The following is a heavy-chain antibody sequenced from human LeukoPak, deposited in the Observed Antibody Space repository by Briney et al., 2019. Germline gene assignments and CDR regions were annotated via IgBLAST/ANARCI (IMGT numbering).Heavy chain of an antibody. J-gene: IGHJ5*02. V-gene: IGHV1-69*06. CDR3: ATMVGYSYSDS. CDR2: TIPFFPAT. Sequence: SVKVSCKASGGAVSRLAINWVRQAPGQGLEWMGGTIPFFPATNYAQKFQGRVTITADKSTTTTYMEVRSLRFDDTAVYYCATMVGYSYSDSWGQGTLVTVSS. D-gene: IGHD3-16*01. CDR1: GGAVSRLA.